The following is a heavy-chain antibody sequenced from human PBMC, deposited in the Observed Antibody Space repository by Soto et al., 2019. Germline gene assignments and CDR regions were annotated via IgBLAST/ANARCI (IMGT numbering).Heavy chain of an antibody. D-gene: IGHD4-17*01. J-gene: IGHJ4*02. Sequence: WASVKVSCKASGGTFSSYAISWVRQAPGQGLEWMGGIIPIFGTANYAQKFQGRVTITADESTSTAYMELSSLRSEDTAVYYCARGHDYGDWRWGQGTLVTVSS. CDR3: ARGHDYGDWR. CDR1: GGTFSSYA. V-gene: IGHV1-69*13. CDR2: IIPIFGTA.